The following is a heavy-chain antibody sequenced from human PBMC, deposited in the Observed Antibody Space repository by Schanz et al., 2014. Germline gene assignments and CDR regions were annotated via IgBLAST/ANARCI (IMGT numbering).Heavy chain of an antibody. J-gene: IGHJ4*02. V-gene: IGHV3-48*04. CDR2: ISDSGDST. Sequence: VQLVESGGGVVQPGRSRRLSCEASGFTFSSYGMHWVRQAPGKGLEWVSDISDSGDSTHYADSVKGRFTISRDNAKNSLFLQMNSLSAEDTAVYYCAKVAPAATYLDSWGLGTLVTVSS. CDR1: GFTFSSYG. D-gene: IGHD2-2*01. CDR3: AKVAPAATYLDS.